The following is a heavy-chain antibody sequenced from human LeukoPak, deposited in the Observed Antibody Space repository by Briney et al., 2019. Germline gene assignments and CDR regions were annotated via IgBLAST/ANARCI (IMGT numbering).Heavy chain of an antibody. Sequence: SVKVSCKASGGTFSSYAISWVRQAPGQGLEWMGGIIPIFGTANYAQKFQGRVTIAADESTSTAYMELSSLRSEDTAVYYCARVAARSYYYYYYMDVWGKGTTVTVSS. D-gene: IGHD6-6*01. CDR2: IIPIFGTA. CDR3: ARVAARSYYYYYYMDV. V-gene: IGHV1-69*01. CDR1: GGTFSSYA. J-gene: IGHJ6*03.